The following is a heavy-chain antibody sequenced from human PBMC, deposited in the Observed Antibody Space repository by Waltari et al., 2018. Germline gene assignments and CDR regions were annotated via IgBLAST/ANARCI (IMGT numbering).Heavy chain of an antibody. V-gene: IGHV3-7*04. CDR2: LKEDGSER. CDR1: GFTFSSSW. CDR3: ARGPY. Sequence: EVRLVESGGGLVQPGGSLRLSCAASGFTFSSSWMSWVRQAPGKGLEWVASLKEDGSERYYVDAAKGRSTISRDNAKTSLFLQMNSLRVEDTAVYYCARGPYWGQGTTVTVSS. D-gene: IGHD2-21*01. J-gene: IGHJ6*02.